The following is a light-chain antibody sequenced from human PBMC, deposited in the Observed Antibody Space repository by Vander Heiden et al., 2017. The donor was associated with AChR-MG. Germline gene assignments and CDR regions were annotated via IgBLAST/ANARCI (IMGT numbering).Light chain of an antibody. CDR1: SSNIGSNY. Sequence: QSVLTQPPSASGTPGQRVTISCSGSSSNIGSNYVYWYQQLPGTAPKLLIYRNNQWPSGVPDRFSGSKSVTSASLAISGLRSEDEADYYCAAWDDSLSAVVFGGGTKLTVL. V-gene: IGLV1-47*01. J-gene: IGLJ2*01. CDR3: AAWDDSLSAVV. CDR2: RNN.